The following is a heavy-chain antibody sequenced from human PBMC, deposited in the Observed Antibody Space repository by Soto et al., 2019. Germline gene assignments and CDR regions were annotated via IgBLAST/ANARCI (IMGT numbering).Heavy chain of an antibody. V-gene: IGHV5-51*01. J-gene: IGHJ3*02. CDR2: IYPGDSDT. CDR3: ARRLYSGYDYGAFDI. Sequence: GESLKISCKGSGYSFTSYWIGWVRQMPGKGLEWMGTIYPGDSDTRYSPSFQGQVTISADKSISTAYLQWSSLKASDTAMYYCARRLYSGYDYGAFDIWGQGTMVTVSS. CDR1: GYSFTSYW. D-gene: IGHD5-12*01.